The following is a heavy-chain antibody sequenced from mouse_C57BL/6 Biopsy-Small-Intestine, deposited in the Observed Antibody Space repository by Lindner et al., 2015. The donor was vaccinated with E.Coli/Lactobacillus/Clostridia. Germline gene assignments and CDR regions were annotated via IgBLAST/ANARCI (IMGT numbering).Heavy chain of an antibody. J-gene: IGHJ4*01. D-gene: IGHD1-1*01. CDR3: ARSHLLLFVDY. CDR2: IYPGDGDT. V-gene: IGHV1-82*01. CDR1: GYAFSSSW. Sequence: VQLQESGPELVKPGASVKISCKASGYAFSSSWMNWVKQRPGKGLEWIGRIYPGDGDTNYNGKFKGKATLTADKSSSTAYMQLNSLTSEDSAVYFCARSHLLLFVDYWGQGTSVTVSS.